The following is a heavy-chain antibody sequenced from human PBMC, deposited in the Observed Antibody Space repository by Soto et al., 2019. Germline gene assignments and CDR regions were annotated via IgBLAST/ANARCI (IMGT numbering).Heavy chain of an antibody. CDR2: LSGSGGST. D-gene: IGHD4-17*01. CDR1: GFTFSSYA. J-gene: IGHJ6*02. CDR3: AKCFRGDYVIYYYYGMDV. V-gene: IGHV3-23*01. Sequence: HPGGSLRLSCAASGFTFSSYAMSWVRQAPGKGLEWVSALSGSGGSTYYADSVKGRFTISRDNSKNTLYLQMNSLRAEDTAVHYCAKCFRGDYVIYYYYGMDVWGQGTTVTVSS.